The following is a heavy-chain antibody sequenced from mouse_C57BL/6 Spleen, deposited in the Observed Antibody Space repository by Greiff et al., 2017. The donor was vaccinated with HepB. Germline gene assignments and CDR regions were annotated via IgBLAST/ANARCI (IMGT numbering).Heavy chain of an antibody. D-gene: IGHD1-1*01. J-gene: IGHJ4*01. CDR3: ARSDDYGSSMDY. CDR2: IYPGDGDT. Sequence: VQLQQSGPELVKPGASVKISCKASGYAFSSSWMNWVKQRPGKGLEWIGRIYPGDGDTNYNGKFKGKATLTADKSSSTAYMQLSSLTSEDSAVYFCARSDDYGSSMDYWGQGTSVTVSS. V-gene: IGHV1-82*01. CDR1: GYAFSSSW.